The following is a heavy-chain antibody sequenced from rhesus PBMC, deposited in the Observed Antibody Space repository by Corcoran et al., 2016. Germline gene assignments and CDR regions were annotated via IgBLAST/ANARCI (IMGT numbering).Heavy chain of an antibody. CDR3: ARENSGVIDY. D-gene: IGHD6-25*01. V-gene: IGHV3S18*01. J-gene: IGHJ4*01. CDR1: GCSFSDYY. CDR2: IRYTGGST. Sequence: EVQLVESGGGLAKPGGSLRLSCAGSGCSFSDYYMYWVRQAHGKGLEGVSGIRYTGGSTYYAGSVKGRFTISRENAKHTLYLQMDSLRAEDTAVYYCARENSGVIDYWGQGVLVTVSS.